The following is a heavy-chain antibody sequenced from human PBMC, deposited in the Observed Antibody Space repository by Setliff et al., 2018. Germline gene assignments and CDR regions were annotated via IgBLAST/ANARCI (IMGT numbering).Heavy chain of an antibody. CDR3: SRLVRYCTRTSCQRLSGGEF. CDR1: GYTFTDYG. Sequence: ASVKVSCKTSGYTFTDYGITWVRQAPGQGLEWMGWISAHTGNTYYTPKLRGRVTLTTDTSTSTAYMELTSLGSDDTAVYYCSRLVRYCTRTSCQRLSGGEFWGQGTLVTVSS. CDR2: ISAHTGNT. J-gene: IGHJ4*02. D-gene: IGHD2-15*01. V-gene: IGHV1-18*01.